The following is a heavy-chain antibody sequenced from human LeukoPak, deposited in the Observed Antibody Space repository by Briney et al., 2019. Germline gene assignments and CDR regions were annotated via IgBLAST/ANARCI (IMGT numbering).Heavy chain of an antibody. CDR2: ISGSGDST. J-gene: IGHJ3*02. CDR3: ARVSRLRPYPMVRGGDAFDI. CDR1: GFTFTSYA. Sequence: GGSLRLSCAVSGFTFTSYAISWVRQAPGKGLEWVSTISGSGDSTYYADSEKGRFTISRDNAKNSLYLQMNSLRAEDTAVYYCARVSRLRPYPMVRGGDAFDIWGQGTMVAVSS. D-gene: IGHD3-10*01. V-gene: IGHV3-23*01.